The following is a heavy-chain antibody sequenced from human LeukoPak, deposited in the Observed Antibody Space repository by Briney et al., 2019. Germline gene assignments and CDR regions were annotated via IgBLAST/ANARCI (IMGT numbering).Heavy chain of an antibody. V-gene: IGHV3-23*01. D-gene: IGHD2-2*01. CDR2: ISASGGST. Sequence: GGSLRLSCAASGFTFSSYGMSWVRQAPGKGLEWISGISASGGSTYYADSVKGRLTISRDNSKNTLYLQMNSLRAVDTAVYYCAKGRGVVVPAAIAYWGQGTLVTVSS. CDR3: AKGRGVVVPAAIAY. CDR1: GFTFSSYG. J-gene: IGHJ4*02.